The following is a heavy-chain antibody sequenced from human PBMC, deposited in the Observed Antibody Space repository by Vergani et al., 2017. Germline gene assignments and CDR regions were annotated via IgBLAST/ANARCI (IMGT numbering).Heavy chain of an antibody. CDR2: IYYSGST. V-gene: IGHV4-59*01. Sequence: QVQLQESGPGLVKPSETLSLPCTVSGGSLSSYYWSWVRQPPGKGLEWIGYIYYSGSTNYNPSLKSRVTISVDTSKNQFSLKLSSVTAADTAVYYCARSDSSHYTRRYYYYYGMDVWGRGTTVTVSS. J-gene: IGHJ6*02. CDR3: ARSDSSHYTRRYYYYYGMDV. D-gene: IGHD2-2*02. CDR1: GGSLSSYY.